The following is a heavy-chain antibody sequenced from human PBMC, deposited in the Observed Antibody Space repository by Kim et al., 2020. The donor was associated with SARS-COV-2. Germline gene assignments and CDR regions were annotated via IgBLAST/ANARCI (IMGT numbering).Heavy chain of an antibody. CDR3: ARQQLGGWYYGMDV. V-gene: IGHV4-39*01. D-gene: IGHD6-6*01. J-gene: IGHJ6*02. CDR2: IYYSGST. Sequence: SETLSLTCTVSGGSISSSDYYWGWIRQPPGKGREWIGTIYYSGSTYYTPSLKSRVTISLDTSKNQFSLKLSSVTAADTAVYYCARQQLGGWYYGMDVWGQGTTVTVSS. CDR1: GGSISSSDYY.